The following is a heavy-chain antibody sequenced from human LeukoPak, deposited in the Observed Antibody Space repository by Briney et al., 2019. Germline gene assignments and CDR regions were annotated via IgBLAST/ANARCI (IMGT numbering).Heavy chain of an antibody. CDR1: GGSISSSSYY. CDR3: ARGPPFSRIAARPHHWFDP. V-gene: IGHV4-39*07. Sequence: SETLSLTCTVSGGSISSSSYYWGWIRQPPGKGLEWIGSIYYSGSTYYNPSLKSRVTISVDTSKNQFSLKLSSVTAADTAVYYCARGPPFSRIAARPHHWFDPWGQGTLVTVSS. D-gene: IGHD6-6*01. J-gene: IGHJ5*02. CDR2: IYYSGST.